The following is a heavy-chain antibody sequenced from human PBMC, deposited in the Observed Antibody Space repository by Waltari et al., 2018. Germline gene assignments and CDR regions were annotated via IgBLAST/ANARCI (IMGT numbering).Heavy chain of an antibody. D-gene: IGHD1-26*01. CDR2: IYTSGST. Sequence: QVQLQEPGPGLVTPSETLSLTCTVSGGAISIDYWSWMREAQGKGLEWIGYIYTSGSTNSIPSLKSRVTISVDTAKNQFSLKMTSVTAADTAVYYCVRDRELGHWGQGKLVTVSA. CDR3: VRDRELGH. CDR1: GGAISIDY. J-gene: IGHJ4*02. V-gene: IGHV4-59*01.